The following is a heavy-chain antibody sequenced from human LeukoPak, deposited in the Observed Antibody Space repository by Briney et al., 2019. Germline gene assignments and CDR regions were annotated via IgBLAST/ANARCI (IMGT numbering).Heavy chain of an antibody. J-gene: IGHJ5*02. CDR1: GYTFTNYG. Sequence: GASVKVSCKASGYTFTNYGITWVRQAPGQGLERMGWISAYNGNTNYAQKLQGRVTMTIDKTTSTAYMELRSLRSDDTAVYYCARGGANCSGGRCPLNWFDPWGQGALVTVSS. CDR3: ARGGANCSGGRCPLNWFDP. D-gene: IGHD2-15*01. V-gene: IGHV1-18*01. CDR2: ISAYNGNT.